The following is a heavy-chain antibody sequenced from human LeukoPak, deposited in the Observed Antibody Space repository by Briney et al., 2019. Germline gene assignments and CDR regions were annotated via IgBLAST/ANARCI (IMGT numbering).Heavy chain of an antibody. Sequence: SETLSLTCTVSGGSISSSSYYWGWIRQPPGKGLEWIGSIYYSGSTYYNPSLKSRVTISVDTSKNQFSLKLSSVTAADTAVYYCARHLSRGYYPGAFDIWGKGTMVTVSS. CDR3: ARHLSRGYYPGAFDI. V-gene: IGHV4-39*01. D-gene: IGHD3-22*01. CDR2: IYYSGST. J-gene: IGHJ3*02. CDR1: GGSISSSSYY.